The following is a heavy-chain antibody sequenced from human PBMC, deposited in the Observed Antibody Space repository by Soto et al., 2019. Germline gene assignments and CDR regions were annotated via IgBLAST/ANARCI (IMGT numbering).Heavy chain of an antibody. D-gene: IGHD4-17*01. Sequence: SETLSLTCTVSGDSITSNSYFWAWIRQPPGKGLEWIGSIYYSGTTYYNPSLKSRVTISVDRSKNQFSLKLSSVTAADTADYYCARHFSVDYFDPWGQGTLVTVSS. CDR1: GDSITSNSYF. CDR3: ARHFSVDYFDP. V-gene: IGHV4-39*01. J-gene: IGHJ5*02. CDR2: IYYSGTT.